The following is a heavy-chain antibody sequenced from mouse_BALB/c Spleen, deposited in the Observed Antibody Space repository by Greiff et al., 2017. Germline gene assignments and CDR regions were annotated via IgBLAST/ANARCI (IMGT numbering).Heavy chain of an antibody. V-gene: IGHV2-9*02. CDR1: GFSLTSYG. J-gene: IGHJ2*01. Sequence: VKLVESGPGLVAPSQSLSITCTVSGFSLTSYGVHWVRQPPGKGLEWLGVIWAGGSTNYNSALMSRLSISKDNSKSQVFLKMNSLQTDDTAMYYCARDLGYYGPLDYWGQGTTLTVSS. CDR3: ARDLGYYGPLDY. D-gene: IGHD2-1*01. CDR2: IWAGGST.